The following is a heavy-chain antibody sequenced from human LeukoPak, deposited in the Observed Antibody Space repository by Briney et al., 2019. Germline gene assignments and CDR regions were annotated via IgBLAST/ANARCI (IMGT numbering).Heavy chain of an antibody. J-gene: IGHJ4*02. CDR1: GGSISSYY. CDR2: IYYSGST. D-gene: IGHD3-16*01. CDR3: ARLIWGPPVPYVDY. Sequence: SETLSLTCTVSGGSISSYYWSWIRQPPGKGLEWIGYIYYSGSTNYNPSLKSRVTISVGTSKNQFSLKLSSVTAADTAVYYCARLIWGPPVPYVDYWGQGTLVTGSS. V-gene: IGHV4-59*08.